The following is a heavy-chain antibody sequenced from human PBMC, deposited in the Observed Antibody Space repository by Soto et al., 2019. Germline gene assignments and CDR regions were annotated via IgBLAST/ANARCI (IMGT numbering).Heavy chain of an antibody. J-gene: IGHJ4*02. CDR3: ARETLGV. V-gene: IGHV1-3*01. D-gene: IGHD3-10*01. CDR1: GYTFTTYT. Sequence: ASVKVSCKASGYTFTTYTIHWVRQAPGQRLEWMGWINAGNGNTKYSQKFQGRVTITRDTSASTAYMELSSLRSEDTAVFYCARETLGVWRQGTLVTVSS. CDR2: INAGNGNT.